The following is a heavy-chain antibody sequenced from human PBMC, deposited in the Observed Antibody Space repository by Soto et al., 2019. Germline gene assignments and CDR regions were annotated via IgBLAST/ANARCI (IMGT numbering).Heavy chain of an antibody. J-gene: IGHJ4*03. V-gene: IGHV4-31*03. CDR1: GDSIRGGGHY. CDR3: ARDTGLAPTVWGY. Sequence: QAQLQESGPGLVKPSQTLSLTCSVSGDSIRGGGHYWNWIRQFPGKGMEWIGYVYHSGSTHYNPSIRGRLTISIDTSKNLFSLRLISVTAADTALYYCARDTGLAPTVWGYWGHGTPVTVAS. CDR2: VYHSGST. D-gene: IGHD7-27*01.